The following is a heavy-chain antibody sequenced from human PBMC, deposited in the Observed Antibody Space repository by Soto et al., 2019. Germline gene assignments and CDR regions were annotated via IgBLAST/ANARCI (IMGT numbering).Heavy chain of an antibody. D-gene: IGHD6-13*01. CDR2: ISAYNGNK. Sequence: ASVKVSCKASGYSFTSYGITWVRQAPGQGLEWMGWISAYNGNKKYAQKLQGRVTMTTDTSTSTAYMELRSLRSDDTAVYYCARDLGQQLVDYWGQGTLVTVSS. CDR3: ARDLGQQLVDY. CDR1: GYSFTSYG. V-gene: IGHV1-18*01. J-gene: IGHJ4*02.